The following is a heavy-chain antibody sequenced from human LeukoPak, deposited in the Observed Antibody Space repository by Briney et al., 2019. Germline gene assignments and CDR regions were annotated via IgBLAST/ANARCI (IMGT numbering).Heavy chain of an antibody. CDR2: IYSGGTT. V-gene: IGHV3-66*01. J-gene: IGHJ4*02. D-gene: IGHD6-19*01. CDR3: ARGSGWYRFDS. Sequence: GGSLRLSCAASGFTVSSNYMNWVRQAPGKGLEWGSVIYSGGTTYYADSAKGRVTISRDNSKSTLYLQMNSLRAEDTAVYYCARGSGWYRFDSWGQGTLVTVSS. CDR1: GFTVSSNY.